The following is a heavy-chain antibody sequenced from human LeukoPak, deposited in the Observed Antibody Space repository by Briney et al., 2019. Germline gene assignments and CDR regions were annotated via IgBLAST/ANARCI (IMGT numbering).Heavy chain of an antibody. Sequence: SETLSLTCTVSGGSISSYYWSWIRQPPGKGLEWIGYIYYSGSTNYNPSLKSRVTISVDTSKNQFSLKLSSVTAADTAVYYCATFPHDYGDYYFDYWGQGTLVTVSS. J-gene: IGHJ4*02. CDR1: GGSISSYY. V-gene: IGHV4-59*08. CDR2: IYYSGST. D-gene: IGHD4-17*01. CDR3: ATFPHDYGDYYFDY.